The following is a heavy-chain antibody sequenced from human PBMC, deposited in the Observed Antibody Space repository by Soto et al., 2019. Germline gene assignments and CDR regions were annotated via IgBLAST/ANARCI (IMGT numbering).Heavy chain of an antibody. CDR3: AKPSEPFRAPYYFDX. CDR2: ISYDGSVK. J-gene: IGHJ4*02. CDR1: GLTFSNYV. Sequence: GGSLRLSCAASGLTFSNYVMHWVRQAPGKGLEWVAIISYDGSVKYFGDSVKGRFTISRDDSQHTLFLQMSSLRAEDTAVYYCAKPSEPFRAPYYFDXWGQGT. V-gene: IGHV3-30*18.